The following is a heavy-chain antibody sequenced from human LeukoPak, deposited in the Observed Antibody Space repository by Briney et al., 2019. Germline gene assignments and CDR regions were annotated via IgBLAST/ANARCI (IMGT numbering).Heavy chain of an antibody. CDR3: ANSKVADFHY. J-gene: IGHJ4*02. D-gene: IGHD6-19*01. V-gene: IGHV3-23*01. CDR2: ITGSGGST. Sequence: PGGSLRLSCTASGFTFNLYAITWVRQAPGKGLEWVSAITGSGGSTYYADSVKGRFTISRDNSKNTVYLQMNSLRVDDTAVYYCANSKVADFHYWGQGTRVTVSS. CDR1: GFTFNLYA.